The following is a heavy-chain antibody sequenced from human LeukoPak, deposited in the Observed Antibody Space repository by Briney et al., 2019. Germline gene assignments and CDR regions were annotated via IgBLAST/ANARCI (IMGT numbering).Heavy chain of an antibody. CDR3: AKVLGSGWSVDY. Sequence: GGSLRLSCAASGFTFSSYAMSWVRQAPGKGLEWVSAISGSGGSTYYADSVKGRCTISRDNSKNTLYLQMNSLRAEDTAVYYCAKVLGSGWSVDYWGQGTLVTVSS. J-gene: IGHJ4*02. V-gene: IGHV3-23*01. CDR1: GFTFSSYA. CDR2: ISGSGGST. D-gene: IGHD6-19*01.